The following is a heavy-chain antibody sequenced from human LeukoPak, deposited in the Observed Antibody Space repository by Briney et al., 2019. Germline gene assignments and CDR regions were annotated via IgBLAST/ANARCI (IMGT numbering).Heavy chain of an antibody. Sequence: ASVKVSCKASGYTFISYYLHWVRQAPGQGLEWMGIINPSGGSTSYAQKFQGRVTMTEDTSTDTAYMELSSLRSEDTAVYYCATGFYSSSLNFDYWGQGTLVTVSS. D-gene: IGHD6-13*01. CDR1: GYTFISYY. CDR2: INPSGGST. V-gene: IGHV1-46*01. J-gene: IGHJ4*02. CDR3: ATGFYSSSLNFDY.